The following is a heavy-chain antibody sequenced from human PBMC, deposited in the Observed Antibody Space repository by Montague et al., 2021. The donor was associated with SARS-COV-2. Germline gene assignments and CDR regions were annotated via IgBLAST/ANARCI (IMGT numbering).Heavy chain of an antibody. CDR1: GDSISNSRYY. CDR3: ARLEWPREVIIRGGFHI. V-gene: IGHV4-39*01. Sequence: SETLSLTCSVSGDSISNSRYYWGWIRQPPGKGLEWIGTIYYSGSAYYNPSLKSRVTISVDTSKDQFSLKLNSVTATDTAVYYCARLEWPREVIIRGGFHIWGQGTKVTVSS. CDR2: IYYSGSA. J-gene: IGHJ3*02. D-gene: IGHD3-9*01.